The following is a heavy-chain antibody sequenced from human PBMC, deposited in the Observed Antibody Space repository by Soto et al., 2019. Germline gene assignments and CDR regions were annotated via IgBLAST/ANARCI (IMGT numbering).Heavy chain of an antibody. CDR2: IYYSGST. J-gene: IGHJ4*02. D-gene: IGHD5-12*01. V-gene: IGHV4-59*08. CDR1: GGSISSYY. Sequence: SETLSLTCTVSGGSISSYYWSWIRQPPGKGLEWIGYIYYSGSTNYNPSLKSRVTISVDTSKNQFSLKLSSVTAADTAVYYCARHLPSYSGYDLDSFYFDYWGQGTLVTVSS. CDR3: ARHLPSYSGYDLDSFYFDY.